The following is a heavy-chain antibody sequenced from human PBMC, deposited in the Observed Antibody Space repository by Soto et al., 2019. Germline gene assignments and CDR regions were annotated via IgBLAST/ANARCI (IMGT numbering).Heavy chain of an antibody. Sequence: EVQLVESGGGLVQPGGSLRLSCAASGFTFSSYSMNWVRQAPGKGLEWVSYISSSSSTIYYADSVKGRFTISRDNDKNSLYLQMNSLRDEDTAVYYCARDTGFGEIHVYYYYGMDVWGQGTTVTVSS. V-gene: IGHV3-48*02. CDR1: GFTFSSYS. D-gene: IGHD3-10*01. J-gene: IGHJ6*02. CDR3: ARDTGFGEIHVYYYYGMDV. CDR2: ISSSSSTI.